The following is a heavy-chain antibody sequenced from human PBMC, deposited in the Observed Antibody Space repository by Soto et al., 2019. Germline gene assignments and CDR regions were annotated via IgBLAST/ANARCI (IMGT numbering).Heavy chain of an antibody. CDR1: GFTFSSYG. CDR3: AKDRRLSFFRNDGMDV. V-gene: IGHV3-30*18. CDR2: ISYDGSNK. J-gene: IGHJ6*02. Sequence: GESLKISCAASGFTFSSYGMHWVRQAPGKGLEWVAVISYDGSNKYYADSVKGRFTISRDNSKNTLYLQMNSLRAEDTAVYYCAKDRRLSFFRNDGMDVWGQGTTVTVSS. D-gene: IGHD3-3*02.